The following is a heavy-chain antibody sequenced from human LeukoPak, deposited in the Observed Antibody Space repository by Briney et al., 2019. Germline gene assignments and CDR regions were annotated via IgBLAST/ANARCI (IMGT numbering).Heavy chain of an antibody. CDR1: GGSFSGYY. CDR2: INHSGST. J-gene: IGHJ4*02. D-gene: IGHD1-14*01. Sequence: PSETLSLTCAVYGGSFSGYYWSWIRQPPGKGLEWSGEINHSGSTNYNPSLKSRVTISVDTSKNQFSLKLSSVTAADTAVYYCATLEGITGTTGDYWGQGTLVTVSS. CDR3: ATLEGITGTTGDY. V-gene: IGHV4-34*01.